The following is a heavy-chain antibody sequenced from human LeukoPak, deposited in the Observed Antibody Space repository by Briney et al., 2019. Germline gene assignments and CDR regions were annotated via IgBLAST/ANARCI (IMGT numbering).Heavy chain of an antibody. CDR3: AKASNSGYFYGSGRYENWFDA. J-gene: IGHJ5*02. CDR2: ISYDGGNK. CDR1: GFRFSAYG. V-gene: IGHV3-30*18. Sequence: GGSLRLSCGTSGFRFSAYGMHWVRQAPGKGLEWVAVISYDGGNKFYADSVKGRFTISRDNSKNTMSLQMNSLRAEDTALYYCAKASNSGYFYGSGRYENWFDAWGQGTLVTVSS. D-gene: IGHD3-10*01.